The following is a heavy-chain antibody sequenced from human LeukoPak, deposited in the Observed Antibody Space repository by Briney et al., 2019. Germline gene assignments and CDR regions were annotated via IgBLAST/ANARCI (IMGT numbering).Heavy chain of an antibody. CDR3: ARSRRGYYMDV. CDR2: LDPYSSDT. V-gene: IGHV1-8*02. CDR1: GYTLNNYD. J-gene: IGHJ6*03. Sequence: ASVKVSSQASGYTLNNYDINWVRQAAGQGLEWIGRLDPYSSDTAYGQNFQGRVTMTRTTSINTAYLELSSLRSEDTAVYYCARSRRGYYMDVWGRGTTVAVSS.